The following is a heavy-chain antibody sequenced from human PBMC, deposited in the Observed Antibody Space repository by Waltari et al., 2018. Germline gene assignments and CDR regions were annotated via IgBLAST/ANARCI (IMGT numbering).Heavy chain of an antibody. CDR1: EFIFSNYD. D-gene: IGHD2-2*03. V-gene: IGHV3-21*02. J-gene: IGHJ4*02. Sequence: EVQLVESGGGLVKPGGSLRLSCAASEFIFSNYDMTWVRQAPGKGLEWVSSISRGSSYVYYADSVKGRFSISRDNAKNSLYLQMNSLKTEDTAVYFCARDSGNSHSGILDNWGQGTLVTVSS. CDR3: ARDSGNSHSGILDN. CDR2: ISRGSSYV.